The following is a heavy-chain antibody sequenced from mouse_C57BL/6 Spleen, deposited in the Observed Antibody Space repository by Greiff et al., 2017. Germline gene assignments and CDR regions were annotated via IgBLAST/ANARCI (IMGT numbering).Heavy chain of an antibody. V-gene: IGHV1-18*01. D-gene: IGHD1-1*01. CDR1: GYTFTDYN. Sequence: VQLQQSGPELVKPGASVKIPCKASGYTFTDYNMDWVKQSHGKSLEWIGDINPNNGGTIYNQKFKGKATLTVDKSSSTAYMELRSLTSEDTAVYYCARRRGIYYYGSSYEGWFAYWGQGTLVTVSA. CDR3: ARRRGIYYYGSSYEGWFAY. J-gene: IGHJ3*01. CDR2: INPNNGGT.